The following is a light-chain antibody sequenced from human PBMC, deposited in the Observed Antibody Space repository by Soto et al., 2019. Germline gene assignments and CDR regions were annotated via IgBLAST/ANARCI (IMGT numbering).Light chain of an antibody. CDR2: AAS. V-gene: IGKV1-39*01. CDR3: QQSYSTPPT. CDR1: QSISSY. J-gene: IGKJ2*01. Sequence: DIQMTQSPSSLSASVGDRVTITCRASQSISSYLNWYQQKPGKAPKLLIYAASSLQSGVPSRFSGSGSGTDFTLTFSSLQPEDFATYYCQQSYSTPPTFGQGTKLEIK.